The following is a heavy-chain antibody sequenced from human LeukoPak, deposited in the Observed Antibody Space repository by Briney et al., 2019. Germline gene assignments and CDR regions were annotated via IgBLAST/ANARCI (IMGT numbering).Heavy chain of an antibody. CDR1: GDTFSNYD. CDR3: ALSAEKQLVYFDF. CDR2: IIPVFDTA. V-gene: IGHV1-69*05. Sequence: ASVKVSCKASGDTFSNYDVTWVRQAPGQGLEWMGRIIPVFDTAKYAQNFQGRVTMTTDESSSTAYRELYSLRSEDTAVYYCALSAEKQLVYFDFWGQGTLVTVSS. J-gene: IGHJ4*02. D-gene: IGHD6-13*01.